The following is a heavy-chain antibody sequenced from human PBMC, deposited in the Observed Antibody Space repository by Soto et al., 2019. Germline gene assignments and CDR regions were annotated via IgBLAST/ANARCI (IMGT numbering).Heavy chain of an antibody. CDR1: GFTFSNYA. V-gene: IGHV3-23*01. Sequence: GGSLRLSCAASGFTFSNYAMSWVRQAPGKGLEWVSAISGSGGCTYYADSVKGRFTIPRDNSKNTLYLQMSSLRAEDTAVYYCAKDRASSWEGPSRGQGTLVTVSS. J-gene: IGHJ4*02. CDR2: ISGSGGCT. D-gene: IGHD6-13*01. CDR3: AKDRASSWEGPS.